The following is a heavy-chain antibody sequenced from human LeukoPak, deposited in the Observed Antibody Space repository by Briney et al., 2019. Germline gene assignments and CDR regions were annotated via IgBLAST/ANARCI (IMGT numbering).Heavy chain of an antibody. CDR3: ARGANYDILTGYYHLFYFDY. Sequence: GGSLRLSCTGSDFTFNNYSMNWVRQAPGKGLEWVSSISSSSSYIYYADSVKGRFTISRDNAKNSLYLQMNSLRVEDTAVYYCARGANYDILTGYYHLFYFDYWGQGTLVTVSS. J-gene: IGHJ4*02. CDR2: ISSSSSYI. V-gene: IGHV3-21*01. D-gene: IGHD3-9*01. CDR1: DFTFNNYS.